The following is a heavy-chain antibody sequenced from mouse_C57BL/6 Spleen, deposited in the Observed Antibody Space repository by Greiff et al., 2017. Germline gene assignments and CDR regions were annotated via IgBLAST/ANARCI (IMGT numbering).Heavy chain of an antibody. J-gene: IGHJ2*01. CDR2: IDPETGGT. CDR3: TRGGLYGSSYFDY. Sequence: QVHVKQSGAELVRPGASVTLSCKASGYTFTDYEMHWVKQTPVHGLEWIGAIDPETGGTAYNQKFKGKAILTADKSSSTAYMELRSLTSENSAVYYCTRGGLYGSSYFDYWGQGTTLTVSS. V-gene: IGHV1-15*01. CDR1: GYTFTDYE. D-gene: IGHD1-1*01.